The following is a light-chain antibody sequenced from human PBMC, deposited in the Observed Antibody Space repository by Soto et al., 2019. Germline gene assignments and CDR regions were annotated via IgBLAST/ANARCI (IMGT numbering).Light chain of an antibody. Sequence: QSALTQPPYASGSPGQSVTITCTGTSSDVGGYNYVSWYQQHPGKAPKLMIYEVSKRPSGVPDRFSGSKSGNTASLTVSGLQADDEADYYCSSYGGSNSVVFGGGTKLTVL. V-gene: IGLV2-8*01. CDR3: SSYGGSNSVV. J-gene: IGLJ2*01. CDR2: EVS. CDR1: SSDVGGYNY.